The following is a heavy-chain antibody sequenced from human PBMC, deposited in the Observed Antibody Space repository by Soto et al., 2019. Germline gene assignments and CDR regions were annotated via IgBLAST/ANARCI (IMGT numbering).Heavy chain of an antibody. Sequence: QVQLVQSGAEVKKPGASVKVSCKASGYTFTDYYMHWVRQAPGQGLEWMGWINPNSGGTNYAQKLQGWVTMTRDTSISTAYMELSRLRSDDTAVYYCACSSSSNPAFDYWGQGTLVTVSS. D-gene: IGHD6-6*01. J-gene: IGHJ4*02. CDR3: ACSSSSNPAFDY. V-gene: IGHV1-2*04. CDR2: INPNSGGT. CDR1: GYTFTDYY.